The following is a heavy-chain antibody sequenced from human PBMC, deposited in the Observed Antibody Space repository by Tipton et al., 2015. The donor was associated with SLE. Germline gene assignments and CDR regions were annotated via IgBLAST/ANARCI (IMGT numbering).Heavy chain of an antibody. CDR1: GGSITNSY. CDR3: AREFLNPVTTVHYYFDL. Sequence: TLSLTCHVSGGSITNSYWCWFRQSPAKGLEWIAYIYTSDSSSYNPSLRGRVINSVDTSKNQFSLKLSSVTAADTAVYYCAREFLNPVTTVHYYFDLWGRGTLVTVSS. J-gene: IGHJ2*01. V-gene: IGHV4-4*08. D-gene: IGHD4-11*01. CDR2: IYTSDSS.